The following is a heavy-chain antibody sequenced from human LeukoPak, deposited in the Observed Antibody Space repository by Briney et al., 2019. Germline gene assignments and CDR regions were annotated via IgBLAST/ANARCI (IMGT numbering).Heavy chain of an antibody. CDR1: GGSISSGGYY. Sequence: SETLSLTCTVSGGSISSGGYYWSWIRQPPGKGLEWIGYIYHSGSTYYNPSLKSRVTISVDRSKNQFSLKLSSVTAADTAVYYCARGRGYSYRYFDLWGRGTLVTVSS. CDR2: IYHSGST. D-gene: IGHD5-18*01. J-gene: IGHJ2*01. CDR3: ARGRGYSYRYFDL. V-gene: IGHV4-30-2*01.